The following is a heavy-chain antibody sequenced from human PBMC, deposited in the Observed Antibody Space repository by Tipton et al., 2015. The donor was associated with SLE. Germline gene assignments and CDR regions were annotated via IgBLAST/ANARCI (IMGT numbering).Heavy chain of an antibody. J-gene: IGHJ4*02. CDR2: IHEDGSGT. Sequence: SLRLSCAASGFTFSSRWMHWVRQAPGKGLVWVARIHEDGSGTEYADFVKGRFGISRDNVEDTLYLQMNSLRPDDTAVYYCSRGSGGGLHFAYWCQGALVTVSS. D-gene: IGHD3-16*01. CDR3: SRGSGGGLHFAY. CDR1: GFTFSSRW. V-gene: IGHV3-74*03.